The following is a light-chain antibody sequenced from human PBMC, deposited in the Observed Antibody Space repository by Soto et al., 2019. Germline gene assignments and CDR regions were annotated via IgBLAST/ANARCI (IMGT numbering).Light chain of an antibody. CDR2: GNS. J-gene: IGLJ1*01. Sequence: QSVLTQPPSESGAPGQKVTICCTGSSSNIGAGYDVHWYQQLPGTAPKLLIYGNSNRPSGVPDRFSGSKSGTSASLAITGLQAEDEADYYCQSYDSSLSVFGTGTKLTVL. V-gene: IGLV1-40*01. CDR3: QSYDSSLSV. CDR1: SSNIGAGYD.